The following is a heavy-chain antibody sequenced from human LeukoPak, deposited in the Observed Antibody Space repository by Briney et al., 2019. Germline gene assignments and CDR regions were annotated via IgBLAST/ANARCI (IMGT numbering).Heavy chain of an antibody. CDR1: GFTFSSYS. D-gene: IGHD5-24*01. CDR3: AMGRDGYNYVNY. V-gene: IGHV3-21*01. Sequence: AGGSLRLSCAASGFTFSSYSMKWVRQAPGKGLEWVSSISSSGSYIYYADSVKGRFTISRDNAKNSLYLQMNSLRAEDTAVYYCAMGRDGYNYVNYWGQGTLVTVSS. CDR2: ISSSGSYI. J-gene: IGHJ4*02.